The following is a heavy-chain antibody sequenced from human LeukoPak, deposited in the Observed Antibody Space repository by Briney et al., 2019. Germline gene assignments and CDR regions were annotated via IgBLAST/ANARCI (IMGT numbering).Heavy chain of an antibody. CDR1: GYTFTGYH. CDR3: ARAVNYDFWSGSGNWFDP. CDR2: INPNSGGT. Sequence: ASVKVSCKASGYTFTGYHMHWVRQAPGQGLEWMGRINPNSGGTNYAQKFQGRVTMTRDTSISTAYMELSRLRSDDTAVYYCARAVNYDFWSGSGNWFDPWGQGTLVTVSS. J-gene: IGHJ5*02. D-gene: IGHD3-3*01. V-gene: IGHV1-2*06.